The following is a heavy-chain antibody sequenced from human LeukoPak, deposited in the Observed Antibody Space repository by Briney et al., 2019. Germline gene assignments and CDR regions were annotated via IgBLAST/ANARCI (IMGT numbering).Heavy chain of an antibody. V-gene: IGHV4-39*01. Sequence: TSETLSLTCAVSGGPISSSSYYWGWIRQPPGKGLEWIGSIYYSGSTYYNPSLKSRVTISVDTSKNQFSLKLSSVTAADTAVYYCASMVIREDHFDYWGQGTLVTVSS. CDR2: IYYSGST. CDR3: ASMVIREDHFDY. CDR1: GGPISSSSYY. D-gene: IGHD3-10*01. J-gene: IGHJ4*02.